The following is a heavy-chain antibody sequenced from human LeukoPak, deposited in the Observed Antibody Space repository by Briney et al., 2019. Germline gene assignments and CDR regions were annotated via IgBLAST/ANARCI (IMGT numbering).Heavy chain of an antibody. D-gene: IGHD1-26*01. J-gene: IGHJ4*02. Sequence: GGSLRLSCAASGFTFSNYWMSWVRQTPEKGLEWVANIKQDGGEKYYVDSVKGRFTISRDNAKNSLYLQMNSLRAEDTAIYYCARDKEVGATHFDYWGQGTLVTVSS. CDR3: ARDKEVGATHFDY. CDR1: GFTFSNYW. CDR2: IKQDGGEK. V-gene: IGHV3-7*03.